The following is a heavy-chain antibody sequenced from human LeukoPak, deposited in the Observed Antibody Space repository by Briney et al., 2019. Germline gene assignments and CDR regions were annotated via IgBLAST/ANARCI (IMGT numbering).Heavy chain of an antibody. V-gene: IGHV3-21*01. CDR1: GFTFSSYS. CDR3: ARYTYGFTYYFDY. Sequence: GGSLRLSCAASGFTFSSYSMSWVRQAPGKGLEWVSFISSTGSYIYYADSLKGRFTVSRDNANNSLHLQMSSLRAEDTAVYYCARYTYGFTYYFDYWGQGTLVTVSS. CDR2: ISSTGSYI. J-gene: IGHJ4*02. D-gene: IGHD5-18*01.